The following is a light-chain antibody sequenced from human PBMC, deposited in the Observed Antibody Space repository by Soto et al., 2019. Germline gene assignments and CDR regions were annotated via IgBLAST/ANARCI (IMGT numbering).Light chain of an antibody. CDR3: QQYKSYSPIT. CDR1: QSILTW. CDR2: DAS. J-gene: IGKJ5*01. V-gene: IGKV1-5*01. Sequence: IQMTPSPSTLSASVGASVTITCRASQSILTWVAWYQQKPVKAPKLMIYDASNLQSGVPSRFSGSVSGTEFTLTISSLQPDDFATYYCQQYKSYSPITFGQGTRLAI.